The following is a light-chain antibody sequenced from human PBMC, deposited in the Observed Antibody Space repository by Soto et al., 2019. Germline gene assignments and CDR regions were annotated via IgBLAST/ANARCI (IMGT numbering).Light chain of an antibody. Sequence: DIQMTQSPSTLSASVGDTAIVTCWASQSVSGWLAWYQQKPGEAPKLLIYDASALQSGVPSRFSGSGSGTEFTLTISSLQPEDFATYYCQQLNSYPLTFGPGTKVD. CDR3: QQLNSYPLT. CDR2: DAS. V-gene: IGKV1-5*01. CDR1: QSVSGW. J-gene: IGKJ3*01.